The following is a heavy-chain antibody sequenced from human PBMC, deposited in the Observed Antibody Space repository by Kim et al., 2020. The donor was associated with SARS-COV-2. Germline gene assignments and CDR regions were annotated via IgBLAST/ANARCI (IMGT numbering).Heavy chain of an antibody. CDR3: ARKYYDTSGYRFDY. J-gene: IGHJ4*02. Sequence: FKGRVTVAKEPATSTVYLELSSLKSEDTAVYYCARKYYDTSGYRFDYWGQGTLVTVSS. D-gene: IGHD3-22*01. V-gene: IGHV1-46*01.